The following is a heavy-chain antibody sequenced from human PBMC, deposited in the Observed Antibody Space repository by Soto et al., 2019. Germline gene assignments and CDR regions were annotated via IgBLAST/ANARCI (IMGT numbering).Heavy chain of an antibody. D-gene: IGHD3-3*01. J-gene: IGHJ6*02. CDR2: MSYDGSDK. V-gene: IGHV3-30-3*01. CDR1: GFTFSSYA. CDR3: ARREGFWSGYFYYYGMDV. Sequence: SLRLSCAASGFTFSSYATHWVRQAPGKGLEWVAFMSYDGSDKYYADSVKGRFTISRDNSKNTLHLQMNSLRAEDTAVYYCARREGFWSGYFYYYGMDVWGQGTTVTVSS.